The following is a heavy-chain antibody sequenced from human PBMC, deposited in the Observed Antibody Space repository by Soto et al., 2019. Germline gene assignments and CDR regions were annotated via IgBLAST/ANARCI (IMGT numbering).Heavy chain of an antibody. Sequence: EVQLLESGGGLVQPGGSLRLSCAASGFNFSSYAMSWVRQAPGKGLEWVSTISKSGDNTYYADSVKGRFTISRDDSKNTLYLQMNSLRADDTAVYYCARGAWCASGGQGTLVTVSS. CDR1: GFNFSSYA. D-gene: IGHD6-19*01. V-gene: IGHV3-23*01. CDR2: ISKSGDNT. CDR3: ARGAWCAS. J-gene: IGHJ4*02.